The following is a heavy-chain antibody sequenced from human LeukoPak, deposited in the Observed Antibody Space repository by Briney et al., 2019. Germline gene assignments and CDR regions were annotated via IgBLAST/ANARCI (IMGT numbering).Heavy chain of an antibody. CDR1: GGTFSTYA. CDR3: ARVTTPPGVVVPAARSPYYYYYYMDV. D-gene: IGHD2-2*01. J-gene: IGHJ6*03. CDR2: IIPIFGTA. V-gene: IGHV1-69*13. Sequence: ASVKVSCKASGGTFSTYAISWVRQAPGQGLEWMGGIIPIFGTANYAQKFQGRVTITADASTSTAYMELSSLRSEDTAVYYCARVTTPPGVVVPAARSPYYYYYYMDVWGKGTTVTVSS.